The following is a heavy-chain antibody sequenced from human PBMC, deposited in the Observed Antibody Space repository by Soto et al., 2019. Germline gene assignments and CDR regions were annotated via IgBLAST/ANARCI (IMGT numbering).Heavy chain of an antibody. CDR1: GGSISSGGYY. V-gene: IGHV4-31*03. D-gene: IGHD2-15*01. J-gene: IGHJ4*02. Sequence: SETLSLTCTVSGGSISSGGYYWSWIRQHPGKGLEWIGYIYYSGSTYYNTSLKSRVTISVDTSKNQFSLKLSSVTAADTAVYYCATVLGYCSGGSCYSGYYFDYWGQGTLVTVSS. CDR2: IYYSGST. CDR3: ATVLGYCSGGSCYSGYYFDY.